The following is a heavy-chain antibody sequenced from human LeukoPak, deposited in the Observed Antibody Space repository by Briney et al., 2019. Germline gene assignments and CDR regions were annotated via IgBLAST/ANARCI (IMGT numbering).Heavy chain of an antibody. Sequence: SETLSLTCTVSGGSISSSSYFWGWIRQPPGRGLEWIGRIYTSGSTNYNPSLKSRVTMSVDTSKNQFSLKLSSVTAADTAVYYCARLRTVTIFGVVTYWYFDLWGRGTLVTVSS. V-gene: IGHV4-61*05. D-gene: IGHD3-3*01. J-gene: IGHJ2*01. CDR3: ARLRTVTIFGVVTYWYFDL. CDR1: GGSISSSSYF. CDR2: IYTSGST.